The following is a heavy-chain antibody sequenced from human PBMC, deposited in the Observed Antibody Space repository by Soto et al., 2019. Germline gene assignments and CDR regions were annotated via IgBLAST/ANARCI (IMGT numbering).Heavy chain of an antibody. Sequence: TLSLTCTVSGGSISSYYWSWIRQPPGKGLEWIGYIYYSGSTNYNPSLKSRVTISVDTSKNQFSLKLSSVTAADTAVYYCARYGLDYYYYGMDVWGQGTTVTVSS. CDR2: IYYSGST. V-gene: IGHV4-59*01. CDR1: GGSISSYY. J-gene: IGHJ6*02. D-gene: IGHD4-17*01. CDR3: ARYGLDYYYYGMDV.